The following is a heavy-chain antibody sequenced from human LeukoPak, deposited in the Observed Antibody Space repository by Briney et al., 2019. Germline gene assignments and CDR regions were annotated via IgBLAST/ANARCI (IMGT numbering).Heavy chain of an antibody. Sequence: PSETLSLTCTVSGGSISSSSYYWNWIRQPPGKGLEWIGLIYYSGITSYNPSLKSRVTISVDTSRSQFSLKLSSVTAADTAVYYCAKIAVGVRGEDTDYWGQGTLVTVSS. CDR2: IYYSGIT. CDR1: GGSISSSSYY. CDR3: AKIAVGVRGEDTDY. J-gene: IGHJ4*02. V-gene: IGHV4-39*07. D-gene: IGHD3-10*01.